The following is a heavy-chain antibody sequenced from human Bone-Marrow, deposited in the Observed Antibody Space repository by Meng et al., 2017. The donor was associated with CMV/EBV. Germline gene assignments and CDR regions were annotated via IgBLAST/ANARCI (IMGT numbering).Heavy chain of an antibody. V-gene: IGHV1-8*01. CDR3: ARGPYYDFWSGYYAPGYYYYGMDV. D-gene: IGHD3-3*01. CDR1: GYTFTSYD. Sequence: ASVKVSCKASGYTFTSYDINWVRQATGQGLEWMGWMNPNSGNTGYAQKFQGRVTMTRNTSISTAYMELSSLRSEDTAVYYCARGPYYDFWSGYYAPGYYYYGMDVWGQGTMVTVSS. J-gene: IGHJ6*02. CDR2: MNPNSGNT.